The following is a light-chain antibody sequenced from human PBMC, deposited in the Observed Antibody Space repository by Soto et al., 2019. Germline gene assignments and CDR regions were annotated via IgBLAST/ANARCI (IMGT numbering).Light chain of an antibody. CDR3: QQCNNWPRT. CDR2: GSS. J-gene: IGKJ1*01. CDR1: QSISSD. V-gene: IGKV3-15*01. Sequence: EIVMTQSPATLSVSPGEIATLSCRASQSISSDLAGYQQKTGQAPRLLIYGSSTRATGIPAMFSGSGSGTEFSLTISSMQSEDFAVYYCQQCNNWPRTFGQGTKVEIK.